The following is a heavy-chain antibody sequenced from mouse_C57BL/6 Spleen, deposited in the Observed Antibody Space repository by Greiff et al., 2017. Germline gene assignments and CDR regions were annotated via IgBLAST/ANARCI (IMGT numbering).Heavy chain of an antibody. V-gene: IGHV5-16*01. J-gene: IGHJ2*01. CDR1: GFTFSDYY. CDR2: INYDGSST. Sequence: EVKLVESEGGLVQPGSSMKLSCTASGFTFSDYYMAGVRQVPEKGLEWVANINYDGSSTYYLDSLKSRFIISRDNAKNILYLQMSSLKSEDTATYYCAREYYYGFDYWGQGTTLTVSS. CDR3: AREYYYGFDY. D-gene: IGHD1-1*01.